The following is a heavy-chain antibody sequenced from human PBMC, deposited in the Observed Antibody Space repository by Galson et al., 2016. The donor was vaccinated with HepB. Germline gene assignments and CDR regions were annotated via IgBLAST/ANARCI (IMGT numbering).Heavy chain of an antibody. D-gene: IGHD1-1*01. Sequence: SLRLSCAASGFTFKNYWMTWVRQAPGRGLEWVANIKEDGSDKHYVDSVRGRFTISRDNAKNSVYLQMNSLRADDTAVYYCARGGDNWNDFDCWGQGTLVTVSS. CDR2: IKEDGSDK. J-gene: IGHJ4*02. CDR1: GFTFKNYW. CDR3: ARGGDNWNDFDC. V-gene: IGHV3-7*04.